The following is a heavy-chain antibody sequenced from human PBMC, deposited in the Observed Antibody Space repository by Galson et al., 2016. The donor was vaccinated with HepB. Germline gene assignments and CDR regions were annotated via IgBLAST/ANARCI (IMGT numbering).Heavy chain of an antibody. D-gene: IGHD6-6*01. Sequence: SVKVSCKASGYTFTTYGISWVRRAPGQGLEWMGWISPYSGNTNYAQKFQGRVTMSTDTSTSTAYMELRSLRSDDTAVYYCAKKEGVAARNHYYSYHGMDVWGRGTTVTVSS. CDR3: AKKEGVAARNHYYSYHGMDV. J-gene: IGHJ6*02. CDR2: ISPYSGNT. CDR1: GYTFTTYG. V-gene: IGHV1-18*01.